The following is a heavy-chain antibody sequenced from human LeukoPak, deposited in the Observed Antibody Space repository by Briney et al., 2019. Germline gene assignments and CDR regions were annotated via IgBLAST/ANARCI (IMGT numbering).Heavy chain of an antibody. CDR3: ARDRGYGSGSYGYFDY. Sequence: GGSLRLSCAASGFTFSSSAMSWVRQAPGKGLEWVAVISYDGSNKYYADSVKGRFTISRDNSKNTLYLQMNSLRAEDTAVYYCARDRGYGSGSYGYFDYWGQGTLVTVSS. CDR1: GFTFSSSA. D-gene: IGHD3-10*01. J-gene: IGHJ4*02. V-gene: IGHV3-30-3*01. CDR2: ISYDGSNK.